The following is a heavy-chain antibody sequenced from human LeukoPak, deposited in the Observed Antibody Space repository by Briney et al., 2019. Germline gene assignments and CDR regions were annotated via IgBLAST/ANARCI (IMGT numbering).Heavy chain of an antibody. CDR3: ARYYCPGGICSDFDY. Sequence: SETLSLTCTVSGDSISSYYWSWIRQSPGKGLEWIGWIHYSGRTNYKSSLKSRVTISIDTSKNQFFLSLTSVTAADTAVYYCARYYCPGGICSDFDYWGQGTLVTV. J-gene: IGHJ4*02. CDR2: IHYSGRT. CDR1: GDSISSYY. V-gene: IGHV4-59*08. D-gene: IGHD2-8*02.